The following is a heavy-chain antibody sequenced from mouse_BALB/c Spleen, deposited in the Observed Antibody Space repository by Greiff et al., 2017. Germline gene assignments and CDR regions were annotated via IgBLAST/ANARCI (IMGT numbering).Heavy chain of an antibody. V-gene: IGHV1S81*02. CDR2: INPSNGGT. CDR1: GYTFTSYY. CDR3: TRRYYAMDY. Sequence: QVQLQQSGAELVKPGASVKLSCKASGYTFTSYYMYWVKQRPGQGLEWIGEINPSNGGTNFNEKFKSKATLAVDKSSSTAYLQLSSLTSEDSAVYYCTRRYYAMDYWGQGTSVTVSS. J-gene: IGHJ4*01.